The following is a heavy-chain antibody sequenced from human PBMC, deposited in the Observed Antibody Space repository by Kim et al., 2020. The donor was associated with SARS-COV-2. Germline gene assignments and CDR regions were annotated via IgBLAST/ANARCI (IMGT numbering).Heavy chain of an antibody. V-gene: IGHV3-11*06. CDR3: ARDQSTKEQNFDY. CDR1: GFTFSDYY. D-gene: IGHD5-12*01. Sequence: GGSLRLSCAASGFTFSDYYMSWIRQAPGKGLEWVSYISSSSSYTNYADSVKGRFTISRDNAKNSLYLQMNSLRAEDTAVYYCARDQSTKEQNFDYWGQRTLVTVSS. CDR2: ISSSSSYT. J-gene: IGHJ4*02.